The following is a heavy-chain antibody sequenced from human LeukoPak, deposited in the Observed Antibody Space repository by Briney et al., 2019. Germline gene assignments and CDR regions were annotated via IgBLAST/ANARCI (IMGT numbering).Heavy chain of an antibody. CDR3: ARENIVHARSLDF. CDR2: ISGAGRGATT. Sequence: GGSLRLSCAASGFAFNTYAMTWVRQAPGKGLEWISVISGAGRGATTFDADSVKGRFTISRDNSKNTLYLQMNSLRVEDTAVYYCARENIVHARSLDFWGQGTLVTVSS. CDR1: GFAFNTYA. D-gene: IGHD3-16*02. V-gene: IGHV3-23*01. J-gene: IGHJ4*02.